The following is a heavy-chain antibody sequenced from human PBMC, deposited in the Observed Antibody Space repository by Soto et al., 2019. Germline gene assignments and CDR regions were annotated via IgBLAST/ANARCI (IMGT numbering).Heavy chain of an antibody. CDR2: IYWNDDK. V-gene: IGHV2-5*01. J-gene: IGHJ4*02. CDR3: AHSLRFLEHRAFDY. Sequence: SGPTLVNPTQTFTLTCTFSGFSLSTSGVGVGWIRQPPGKALEWLALIYWNDDKRYSPSLKSRLTITKDTSKNHVVLTMTNMDPVDTATYYCAHSLRFLEHRAFDYWGQGTLVTVSS. D-gene: IGHD3-3*01. CDR1: GFSLSTSGVG.